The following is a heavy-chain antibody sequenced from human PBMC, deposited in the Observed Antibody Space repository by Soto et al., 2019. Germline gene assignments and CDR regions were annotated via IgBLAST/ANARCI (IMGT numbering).Heavy chain of an antibody. CDR2: IYYSGST. V-gene: IGHV4-31*03. CDR1: GGSISSGGYY. CDR3: ARGIAAAGLYYYYYYGMDV. J-gene: IGHJ6*02. Sequence: LSLTCTVSGGSISSGGYYWSWIRQHPVKGLEWIGYIYYSGSTYYNPSLKSRVTISVDTSKNQFSLKLSSVTAADTAVYYCARGIAAAGLYYYYYYGMDVWGQGXTVTVYS. D-gene: IGHD6-13*01.